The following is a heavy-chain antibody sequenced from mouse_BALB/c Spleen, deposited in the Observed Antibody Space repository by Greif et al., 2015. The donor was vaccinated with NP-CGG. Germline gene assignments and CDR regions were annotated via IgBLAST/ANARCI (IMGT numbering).Heavy chain of an antibody. CDR3: AREKVTTAPYWYFDV. CDR2: ISYSGST. CDR1: GYSITSDYA. Sequence: ESGPGLVKPSQSLSLTCTVTGYSITSDYAWNWIRQFPGNKLEWMGYISYSGSTSYNPSLKSRISITRDTSKNQFFLQLNSVTTEDTATYYCAREKVTTAPYWYFDVWGAGTTVTVSS. J-gene: IGHJ1*01. D-gene: IGHD1-2*01. V-gene: IGHV3-2*02.